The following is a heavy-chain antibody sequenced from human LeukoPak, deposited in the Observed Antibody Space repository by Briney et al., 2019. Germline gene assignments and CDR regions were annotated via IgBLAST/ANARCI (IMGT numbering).Heavy chain of an antibody. CDR1: GFTFSSYA. V-gene: IGHV1-46*01. Sequence: GRSLRLSCAASGFTFSSYAMHWVRQAPGQGLEWMGIINPSGGSTSYAQKFQGRVTMTRDTSTSTVYMELSSLRSEDTAVYYCARLSTIFGVVIEYYFDYWGQGTLVTVSS. D-gene: IGHD3-3*01. CDR3: ARLSTIFGVVIEYYFDY. CDR2: INPSGGST. J-gene: IGHJ4*02.